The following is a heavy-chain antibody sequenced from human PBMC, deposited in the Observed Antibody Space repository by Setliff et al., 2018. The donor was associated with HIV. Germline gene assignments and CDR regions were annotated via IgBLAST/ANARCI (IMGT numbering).Heavy chain of an antibody. Sequence: ETLSLTCTVSGGSISSYYWSWIRQPPGKGLEWIGYIYTSGSTNYHPSLKSRVTISVDTSKNQFSLKLSSVTAADTAVYYCTRGLSFYDPGGFDYWGQGTLVTVSS. CDR2: IYTSGST. J-gene: IGHJ4*02. CDR3: TRGLSFYDPGGFDY. CDR1: GGSISSYY. D-gene: IGHD3-22*01. V-gene: IGHV4-4*09.